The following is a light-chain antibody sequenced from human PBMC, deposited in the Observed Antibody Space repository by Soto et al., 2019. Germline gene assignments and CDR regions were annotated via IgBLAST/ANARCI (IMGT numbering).Light chain of an antibody. J-gene: IGKJ1*01. Sequence: EIVLTQSPGTLSLSPGERATLSCMASLTVSDNYLAWYQQKAGQVPRLVIYGASSRATGIPDRFSGSGSETEFTLTISSLQSEDYAIYYCQQYNNWPPWTFGQGTKVDIK. CDR1: LTVSDNY. V-gene: IGKV3-20*01. CDR2: GAS. CDR3: QQYNNWPPWT.